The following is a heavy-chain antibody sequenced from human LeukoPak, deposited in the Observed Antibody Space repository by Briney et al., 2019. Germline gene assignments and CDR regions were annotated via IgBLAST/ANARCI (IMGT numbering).Heavy chain of an antibody. CDR2: ISGSGDST. CDR3: AKDRYIIVTSDLDS. V-gene: IGHV3-23*01. Sequence: GGSLRLSCAASGFTFSSYSMDWVRQAPGKGLEWVSAISGSGDSTYNADSVKGRFTISRDNSKNTLYLQMNSLRVEDTAVYYCAKDRYIIVTSDLDSWGQGTLVTVSS. J-gene: IGHJ4*02. D-gene: IGHD2-21*01. CDR1: GFTFSSYS.